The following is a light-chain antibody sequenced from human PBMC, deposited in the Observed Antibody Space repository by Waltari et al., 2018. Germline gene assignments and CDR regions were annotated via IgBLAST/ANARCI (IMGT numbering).Light chain of an antibody. CDR1: QTVTSVY. V-gene: IGKV3-20*01. J-gene: IGKJ2*03. CDR2: GAA. CDR3: QQYSNSVGS. Sequence: EIVLTQSPGTLSLSPGERVTLSCRASQTVTSVYVAWYQQKLGQAPRLLMYGAANRATGIPDRFSGSGSGTDFTLTISRLEPEDFAVYYCQQYSNSVGSFGQGTKLEI.